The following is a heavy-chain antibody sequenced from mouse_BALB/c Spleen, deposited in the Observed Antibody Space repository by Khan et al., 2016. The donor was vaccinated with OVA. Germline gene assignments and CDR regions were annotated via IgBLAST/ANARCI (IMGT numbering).Heavy chain of an antibody. D-gene: IGHD1-1*01. V-gene: IGHV1S136*01. Sequence: EVELVESGPELVKPGASVKMSCKASGYTFTSYVMHWVKQKPGLGLEWIGYIYPFNDDTKYNEKFKGKATLTSDKSSSTAYMELSSLTSEDSAVYYCAPVGNYYVSFAYWGQGTLVTLSA. CDR1: GYTFTSYV. J-gene: IGHJ3*01. CDR2: IYPFNDDT. CDR3: APVGNYYVSFAY.